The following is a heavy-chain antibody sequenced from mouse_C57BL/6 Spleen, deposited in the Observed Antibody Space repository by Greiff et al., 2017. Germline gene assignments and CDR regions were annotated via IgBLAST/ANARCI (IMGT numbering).Heavy chain of an antibody. D-gene: IGHD4-1*01. Sequence: QVQLQQPGAELVKPGASVKLSCKASGYTFTSYWMHWVKQRPGRGLEWIGRIDPNSGGTKYNEKFKSKATLTVDKPSNTAYMQLSSLTSADSAVYYCAREGVSSNGDFDYAMDYWGQGTSVTVSS. J-gene: IGHJ4*01. CDR1: GYTFTSYW. V-gene: IGHV1-72*01. CDR2: IDPNSGGT. CDR3: AREGVSSNGDFDYAMDY.